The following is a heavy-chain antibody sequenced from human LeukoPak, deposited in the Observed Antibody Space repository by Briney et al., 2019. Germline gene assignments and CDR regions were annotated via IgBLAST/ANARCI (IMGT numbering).Heavy chain of an antibody. J-gene: IGHJ6*03. CDR1: GFALRSYT. V-gene: IGHV3-21*01. D-gene: IGHD6-6*01. CDR3: ARDRVPYSYQYMDV. Sequence: GGSLRLSCAASGFALRSYTVTWVRQAPGKGLEWVSSISSTSAYIYYAESVKGRFSISRDNVDNVVHLQMSSLTNEDTAVYYCARDRVPYSYQYMDVWGKGTTVTVSS. CDR2: ISSTSAYI.